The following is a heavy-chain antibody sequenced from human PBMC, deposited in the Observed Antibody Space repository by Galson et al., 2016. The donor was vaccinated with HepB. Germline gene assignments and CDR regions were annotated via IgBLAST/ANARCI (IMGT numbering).Heavy chain of an antibody. CDR2: ISSAGTIV. V-gene: IGHV3-11*04. Sequence: LSCAASGFSFSDFYMNWIRQAPGKGLEWISYISSAGTIVSYADSLKGRFTVSRDNAKRSLYLQMDSLRVEDTAVYYCAKVRSGTYYSFDFWGHGTLVTVSS. CDR1: GFSFSDFY. D-gene: IGHD1-26*01. J-gene: IGHJ4*01. CDR3: AKVRSGTYYSFDF.